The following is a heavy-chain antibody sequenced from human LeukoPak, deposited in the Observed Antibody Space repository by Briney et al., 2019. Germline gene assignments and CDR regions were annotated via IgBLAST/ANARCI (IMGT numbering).Heavy chain of an antibody. J-gene: IGHJ4*02. V-gene: IGHV1-8*03. CDR3: ARGGSTGWQRDSEIAY. CDR1: GYTFTSCD. CDR2: MKPKTGNR. Sequence: ASVKVSCKASGYTFTSCDINWVRQATGQGLEWMGWMKPKTGNRGYAQNFQGRVTLTENTSISTAYMELSSLSSEDTAVYYCARGGSTGWQRDSEIAYWGQGTLVTVSS. D-gene: IGHD6-19*01.